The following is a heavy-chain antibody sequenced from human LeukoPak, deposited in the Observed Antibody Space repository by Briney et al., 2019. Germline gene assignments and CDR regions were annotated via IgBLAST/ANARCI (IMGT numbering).Heavy chain of an antibody. Sequence: PSETLSLTCVVYGGSFSGYHWSWVRQPPEKGLEWIGEINHSGSTKYNPSLKSRVTISVDTSNNQFSLEVTSVTAADTAVYYCARGPKYYYDSSGYYRFDYWGQGTLVTVSS. J-gene: IGHJ4*02. CDR2: INHSGST. CDR1: GGSFSGYH. V-gene: IGHV4-34*01. D-gene: IGHD3-22*01. CDR3: ARGPKYYYDSSGYYRFDY.